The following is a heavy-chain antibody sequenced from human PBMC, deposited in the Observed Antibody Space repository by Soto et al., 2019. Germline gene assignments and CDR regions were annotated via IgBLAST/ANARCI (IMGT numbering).Heavy chain of an antibody. CDR1: GYTFTTYV. CDR3: ASGYYDTSGSLMY. J-gene: IGHJ4*02. V-gene: IGHV1-3*05. D-gene: IGHD3-22*01. CDR2: ITAGNGNT. Sequence: QVQLVQSGAEEKKPGASVKVSCKASGYTFTTYVMHWVRQAPGQRLEWMGWITAGNGNTKYSQKFQGRVTITRDTSASPAYRELSSLRSEDTAVYYCASGYYDTSGSLMYWGKGTLVTVSS.